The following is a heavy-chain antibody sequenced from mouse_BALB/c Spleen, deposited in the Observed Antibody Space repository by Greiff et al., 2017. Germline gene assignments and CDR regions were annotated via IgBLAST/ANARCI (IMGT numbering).Heavy chain of an antibody. CDR2: ISTYYGDA. CDR3: ARESYGNYVDYAMDY. J-gene: IGHJ4*01. Sequence: QVQLQQSGAELVRPGVSVKISCKGSGYTFTDYAMHWVKQSHAKSLEWIGVISTYYGDASYNQKFKGKATMTVDKSSSTAYMELARLTSEDSAIYYCARESYGNYVDYAMDYWGQGTSVTVAS. V-gene: IGHV1S137*01. D-gene: IGHD2-10*02. CDR1: GYTFTDYA.